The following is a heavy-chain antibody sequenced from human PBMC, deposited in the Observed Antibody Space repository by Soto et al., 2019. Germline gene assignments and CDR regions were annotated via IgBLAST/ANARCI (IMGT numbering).Heavy chain of an antibody. J-gene: IGHJ4*02. D-gene: IGHD3-22*01. CDR3: ARPPHYYDSSGYFDY. Sequence: GGSLRLSCAASGFTFSSYSMNWVRQAPGKGLECVSSISSSSSYIYYAVSVTGRFTISRDNSKNTLYLQMNSLRAEDTAVYYCARPPHYYDSSGYFDYWGQGTRGHRLL. V-gene: IGHV3-21*01. CDR1: GFTFSSYS. CDR2: ISSSSSYI.